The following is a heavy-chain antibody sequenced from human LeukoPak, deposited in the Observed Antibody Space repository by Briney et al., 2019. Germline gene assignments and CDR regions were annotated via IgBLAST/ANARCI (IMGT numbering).Heavy chain of an antibody. D-gene: IGHD3-9*01. V-gene: IGHV4-59*01. CDR1: GGSISSYY. CDR3: ARGAPNYDILTGYQGFDY. Sequence: PSETLSLTCTVSGGSISSYYWSWIRQPPGKGLEWIGYIYSGSTNYNLSLKSRVTISVDTSKNQFSVKLRTVTAADTAVYYCARGAPNYDILTGYQGFDYWGQGTLVTVSS. J-gene: IGHJ4*02. CDR2: IYSGST.